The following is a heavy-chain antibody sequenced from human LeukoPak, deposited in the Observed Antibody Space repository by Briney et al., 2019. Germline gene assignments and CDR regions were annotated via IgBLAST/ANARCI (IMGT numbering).Heavy chain of an antibody. CDR3: GVRGMDV. CDR1: GFTFSSYA. Sequence: PGGSLRLSCAASGFTFSSYAMHWVRQAPGKGLEYVSAISSNGGSTYYANSVKGRFTISRDNSKNTLYLQMGSLRAEDMAVYYCGVRGMDVWGQGTTVTVSS. J-gene: IGHJ6*02. CDR2: ISSNGGST. V-gene: IGHV3-64*01.